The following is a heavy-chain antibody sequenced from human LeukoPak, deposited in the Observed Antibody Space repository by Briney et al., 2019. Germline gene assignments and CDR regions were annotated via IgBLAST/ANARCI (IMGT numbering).Heavy chain of an antibody. D-gene: IGHD6-19*01. CDR1: GFTFSSYE. CDR2: ISSSGSTI. J-gene: IGHJ4*02. CDR3: ARMAVAGPFDY. V-gene: IGHV3-48*03. Sequence: GGSLRLSCAASGFTFSSYEMNWVRQAPGKGLEWVSYISSSGSTIYYADSVKGRFTISRDNAKNSLCLQMNSLRAEDTAVYYCARMAVAGPFDYWGQGTLVTVSS.